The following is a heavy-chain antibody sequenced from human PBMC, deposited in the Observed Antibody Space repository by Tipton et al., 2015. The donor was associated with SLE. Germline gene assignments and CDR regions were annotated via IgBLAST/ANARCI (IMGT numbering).Heavy chain of an antibody. Sequence: LRLSCTVSGGSISSYYWSWIRQPPGKGLEWIGYIYYSGSTNYNPSLKSRVTISVDTSKNQFSLKLSSVTAADTAVYYCAIPMDNSGRFYAFDIWGQGTMVTVSS. CDR3: AIPMDNSGRFYAFDI. CDR1: GGSISSYY. D-gene: IGHD3-22*01. J-gene: IGHJ3*02. CDR2: IYYSGST. V-gene: IGHV4-59*01.